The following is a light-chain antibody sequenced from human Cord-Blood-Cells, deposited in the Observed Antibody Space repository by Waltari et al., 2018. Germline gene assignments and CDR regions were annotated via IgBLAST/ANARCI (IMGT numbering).Light chain of an antibody. CDR1: SSDVGGSNY. CDR2: DVS. Sequence: QSALTQPASVSGSPGQTITISCTGTSSDVGGSNYVSCYQQHPGKAPNLMIYDVSNRPSGVSNRFSGSKSGNTASLTISGLQAEDEADYYCSSYTSSSTYVFGTGTKVTVL. J-gene: IGLJ1*01. CDR3: SSYTSSSTYV. V-gene: IGLV2-14*01.